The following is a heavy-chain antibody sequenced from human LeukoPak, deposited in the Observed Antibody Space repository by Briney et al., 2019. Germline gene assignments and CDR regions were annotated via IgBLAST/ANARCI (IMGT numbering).Heavy chain of an antibody. CDR2: IRSNADGGTT. CDR3: TTTTWGY. D-gene: IGHD3-16*01. CDR1: GFTFINAW. J-gene: IGHJ4*02. Sequence: PGGSLRLSCAASGFTFINAWMSWVRQAPGKGLEWVGRIRSNADGGTTGYAAPVKGRFTISRDDSKNTLYLEMSSLKTEDSAVYYCTTTTWGYWGQGTLVSVSS. V-gene: IGHV3-15*05.